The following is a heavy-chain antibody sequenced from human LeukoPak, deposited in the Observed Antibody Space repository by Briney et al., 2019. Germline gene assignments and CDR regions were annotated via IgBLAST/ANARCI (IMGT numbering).Heavy chain of an antibody. J-gene: IGHJ4*02. CDR1: GFTFSSYS. V-gene: IGHV3-48*01. CDR3: ARDHSPKWGSGERYFDF. Sequence: GGSLRLSCAASGFTFSSYSMNWVRQAPGKGLEWVSYISRGSGTIYYGDSVKGRFTISRDNSKNTLYLQMNSLRAEDTAVYYCARDHSPKWGSGERYFDFWGQGTLVTVSS. D-gene: IGHD7-27*01. CDR2: ISRGSGTI.